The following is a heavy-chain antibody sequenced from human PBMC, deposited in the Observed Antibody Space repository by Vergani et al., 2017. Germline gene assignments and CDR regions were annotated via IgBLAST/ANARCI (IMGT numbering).Heavy chain of an antibody. D-gene: IGHD3-16*01. CDR1: GGSISSSSYY. CDR2: IYYSGST. Sequence: QVQLQESGPGLVKTSETLSLTCTVSGGSISSSSYYWGWIRQPPGKGLEWIGSIYYSGSTYYNPSLKSRVTISVDTSKNQFSLKLSSVTAADTAVYYCARLGLGDTSPLDAFDIWGQGTMVTVSS. V-gene: IGHV4-39*01. CDR3: ARLGLGDTSPLDAFDI. J-gene: IGHJ3*02.